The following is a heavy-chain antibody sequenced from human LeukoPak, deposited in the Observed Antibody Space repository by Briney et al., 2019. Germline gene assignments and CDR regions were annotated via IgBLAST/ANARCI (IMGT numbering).Heavy chain of an antibody. CDR1: VGSICSSNW. CDR2: IYHSGST. Sequence: SEILSLTCAVSVGSICSSNWWSWVRQPPGKGLEGSGEIYHSGSTNYNPSLKSRVTISVDKSKNQFSLKLSSVTAADTAVYYCARVPRSSGWFRAPDYWGQGTLVTVSS. V-gene: IGHV4-4*02. CDR3: ARVPRSSGWFRAPDY. J-gene: IGHJ4*02. D-gene: IGHD6-19*01.